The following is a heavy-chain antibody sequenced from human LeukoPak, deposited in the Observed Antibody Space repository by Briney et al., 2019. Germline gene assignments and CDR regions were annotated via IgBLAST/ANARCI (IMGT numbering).Heavy chain of an antibody. CDR3: ARSDRPRPILLAAFEI. Sequence: GGSLRLSCAASKFTFSHYAMHWVRQAPGKGLEWVAVISYDGTKQYYADAVKGRFTISRDNSNNTLYLQMNSLRSDDTALYSCARSDRPRPILLAAFEIWGRGTMVTVSS. V-gene: IGHV3-30-3*01. D-gene: IGHD6-6*01. CDR2: ISYDGTKQ. J-gene: IGHJ3*02. CDR1: KFTFSHYA.